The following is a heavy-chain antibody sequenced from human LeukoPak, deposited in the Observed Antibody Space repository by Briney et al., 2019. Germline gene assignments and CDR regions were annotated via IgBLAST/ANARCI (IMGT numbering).Heavy chain of an antibody. V-gene: IGHV3-7*04. CDR3: ARGRPSGEDY. J-gene: IGHJ4*01. D-gene: IGHD5-12*01. CDR1: EFTFSDYS. CDR2: IKKDGSDK. Sequence: GGSLRLSCAASEFTFSDYSMSWVRQAPGKGLEWVANIKKDGSDKYYVGSVKGRFTISRDNAKNSLFLQMNSLRVEDTAVYYCARGRPSGEDYWGHGTLVTVSS.